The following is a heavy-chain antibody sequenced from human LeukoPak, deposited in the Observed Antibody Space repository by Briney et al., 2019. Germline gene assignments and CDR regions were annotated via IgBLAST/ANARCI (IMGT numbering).Heavy chain of an antibody. CDR1: GYTFTSYD. V-gene: IGHV1-8*01. CDR3: ARSHEQKATTPGVY. J-gene: IGHJ4*02. D-gene: IGHD5-24*01. Sequence: ASVKVSCKASGYTFTSYDINWVRQATGQGLEWMGWMNPNSGNTGYAQKFQGRVTMTRNTSISTAYMELSSLRSEDTAVYYCARSHEQKATTPGVYWGQGTLVTVSS. CDR2: MNPNSGNT.